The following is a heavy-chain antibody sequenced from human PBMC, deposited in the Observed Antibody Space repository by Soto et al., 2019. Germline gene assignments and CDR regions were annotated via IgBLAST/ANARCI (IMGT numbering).Heavy chain of an antibody. CDR3: AKRRGAGGHFDY. V-gene: IGHV3-23*01. CDR1: GFTFSSYA. Sequence: DVQLLESGGGLVQPEGSLRLSCAASGFTFSSYAMGWVRQGPGKGLEWVAVVRIGGSTNYADSVGGRFTISRDNSKNAVALQMNSRTGEDTSVYFCAKRRGAGGHFDYWGQGALVTVSS. D-gene: IGHD2-15*01. J-gene: IGHJ4*02. CDR2: VRIGGST.